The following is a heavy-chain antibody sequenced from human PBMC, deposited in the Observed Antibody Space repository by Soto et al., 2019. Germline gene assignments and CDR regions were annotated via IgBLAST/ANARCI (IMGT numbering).Heavy chain of an antibody. D-gene: IGHD3-22*01. CDR3: ARGSYYYDSSGYYLY. CDR1: GGSISSGDYY. V-gene: IGHV4-30-4*01. J-gene: IGHJ4*02. Sequence: QVQLQESGPGLVKPSQTLSLTCTVSGGSISSGDYYWSWIRQPPGKGLEWIGYIYYSGSTYYNPSLKSRVTISVDTSKHQFSLKLSSVTAADTAVYYCARGSYYYDSSGYYLYWGQGTLVTVSS. CDR2: IYYSGST.